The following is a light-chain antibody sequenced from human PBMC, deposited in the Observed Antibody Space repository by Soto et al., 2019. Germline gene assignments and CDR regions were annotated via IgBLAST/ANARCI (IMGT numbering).Light chain of an antibody. V-gene: IGLV1-44*01. CDR3: SSFAGTNSFV. CDR1: SSNIGSNT. CDR2: SNN. J-gene: IGLJ1*01. Sequence: QSVLTQPPSASGTPGQRVTISRSGSSSNIGSNTVNWYQQLPGTAPKLLIYSNNQRPSGVPDRFSGSKSGTSASLAVSGLQAEDEADYYCSSFAGTNSFVFGTGTKVTVL.